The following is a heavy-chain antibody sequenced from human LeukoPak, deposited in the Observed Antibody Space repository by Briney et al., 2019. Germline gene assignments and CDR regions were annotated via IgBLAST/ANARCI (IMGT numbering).Heavy chain of an antibody. CDR2: ISGSGSLT. CDR1: GFTFTTYG. CDR3: ARHYYDTSGSHSGFDY. Sequence: GGSLRLSCSASGFTFTTYGMSWVRQAPGKGLEWVSSISGSGSLTYYADSVKGRFTISRDNSKNTLYVQMNSLRAEDTAVFYCARHYYDTSGSHSGFDYWGQGTLVTVSS. J-gene: IGHJ4*02. D-gene: IGHD3-22*01. V-gene: IGHV3-23*01.